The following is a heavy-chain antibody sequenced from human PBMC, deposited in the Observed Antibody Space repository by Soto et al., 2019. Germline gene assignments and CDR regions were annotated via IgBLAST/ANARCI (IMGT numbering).Heavy chain of an antibody. Sequence: QVQLVQSGAEVKKPGASVKVSCKASGYTFTSYGISWVRQAPGQGLEWMGWISAYNGNTNYAQKLQGRVTMTTDTSTSTAYIELRSLRSDDTAVYYCARDGRSWELAIAFDIWGQGTMVTVSS. CDR1: GYTFTSYG. CDR3: ARDGRSWELAIAFDI. J-gene: IGHJ3*02. V-gene: IGHV1-18*01. D-gene: IGHD1-26*01. CDR2: ISAYNGNT.